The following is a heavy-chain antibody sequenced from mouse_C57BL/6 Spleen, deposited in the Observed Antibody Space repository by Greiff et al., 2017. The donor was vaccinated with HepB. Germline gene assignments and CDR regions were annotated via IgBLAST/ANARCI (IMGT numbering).Heavy chain of an antibody. J-gene: IGHJ3*01. Sequence: VQLQQSGPELVKPGASVKISCKASGYSFTGYYMHWVKQSSEKSLEWIGEINPSTGGTSYNQKFKGKATLTVDKSSSTAYMQLKSLTSEDSAVYYCARTSLTGSSAYWGQGTLVTVSA. V-gene: IGHV1-43*01. CDR2: INPSTGGT. CDR1: GYSFTGYY. CDR3: ARTSLTGSSAY. D-gene: IGHD4-1*01.